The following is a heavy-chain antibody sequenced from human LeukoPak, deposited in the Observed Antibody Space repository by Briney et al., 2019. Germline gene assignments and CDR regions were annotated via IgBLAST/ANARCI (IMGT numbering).Heavy chain of an antibody. D-gene: IGHD2-2*01. CDR1: GFTFSYYS. J-gene: IGHJ4*02. CDR2: ISSSGSTT. Sequence: PGGSLRLSCAVSGFTFSYYSMNRVRQAPGKGLEWVSYISSSGSTTYYADSVKGRFTVSRDNAKNSLYLQMNSLRDEDTAVYYCAFRPLGDCSSSTCYAFDYWGRGTLVTVSS. V-gene: IGHV3-48*02. CDR3: AFRPLGDCSSSTCYAFDY.